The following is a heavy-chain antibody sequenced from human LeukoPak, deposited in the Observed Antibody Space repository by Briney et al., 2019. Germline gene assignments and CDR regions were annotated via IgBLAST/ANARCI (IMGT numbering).Heavy chain of an antibody. J-gene: IGHJ1*01. CDR1: GFTFSSYA. CDR2: ISGSGGST. D-gene: IGHD3-22*01. V-gene: IGHV3-23*01. Sequence: GGSLRLSCAASGFTFSSYAMSWVRQAPGKGLEWVSAISGSGGSTYYADSVKGRFTISRDNSKNTLYLQMNSLRAEDTAVYYCASPSGPYYYDSSGATLGYFQHWGQGTLVTVSS. CDR3: ASPSGPYYYDSSGATLGYFQH.